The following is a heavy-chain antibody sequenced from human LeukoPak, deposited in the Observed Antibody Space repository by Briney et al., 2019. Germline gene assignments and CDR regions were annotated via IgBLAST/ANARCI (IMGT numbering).Heavy chain of an antibody. J-gene: IGHJ5*02. V-gene: IGHV3-53*01. Sequence: GGSLRLSCAASGFTVSSKYMSWVRQAPGKGLEWVSVIYSGGSTYYADSVKGRFTISRDNSKNTLYLHMNSLRAEDTAVYYCAKGYYGSGSYGWFDPWGQGTLVTVST. CDR2: IYSGGST. CDR1: GFTVSSKY. D-gene: IGHD3-10*01. CDR3: AKGYYGSGSYGWFDP.